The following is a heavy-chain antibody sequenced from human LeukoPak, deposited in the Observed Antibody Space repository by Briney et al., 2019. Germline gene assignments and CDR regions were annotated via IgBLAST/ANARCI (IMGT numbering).Heavy chain of an antibody. Sequence: GGSLRLSCEASGFTFGSLAMSWVRQAPGKGLEWLSGISASGHYISYADSVKGRFTISRDNAKNTLYIEMNSLRAEDTAVYYCARDGSWGDYQFYFYMDVWGKGTTVTVSS. CDR2: ISASGHYI. J-gene: IGHJ6*03. D-gene: IGHD2-2*01. CDR1: GFTFGSLA. CDR3: ARDGSWGDYQFYFYMDV. V-gene: IGHV3-23*01.